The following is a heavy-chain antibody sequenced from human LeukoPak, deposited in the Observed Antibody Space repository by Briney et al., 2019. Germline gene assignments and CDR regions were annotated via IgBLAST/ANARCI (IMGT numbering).Heavy chain of an antibody. V-gene: IGHV3-21*01. CDR2: INSSSSYI. CDR1: GFTFSSYS. J-gene: IGHJ6*03. D-gene: IGHD3-10*01. Sequence: PGGSLRLSCAASGFTFSSYSMNWVRQAPGKGLEWVSSINSSSSYIYYADSVKGRFTISRDNAKNSLYLKMDSLRAEDTGVGYCAREDSGSRSYRDHYYYYYMDVWGKGTTVSVPS. CDR3: AREDSGSRSYRDHYYYYYMDV.